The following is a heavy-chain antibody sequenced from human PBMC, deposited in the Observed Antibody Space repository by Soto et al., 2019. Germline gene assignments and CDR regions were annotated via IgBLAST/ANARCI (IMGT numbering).Heavy chain of an antibody. Sequence: QVQLQESGPGLVKPSETLSLTCTVSSGSISGYYWGWIRQPPGEGLEWIGYIHYSGNPHYNPSLQSRVAISVDTSRSQFSLRLSSVTAADTAVYYCARGYLGNDWYYYFDNWGQGALVTVSS. J-gene: IGHJ4*02. CDR1: SGSISGYY. CDR2: IHYSGNP. D-gene: IGHD2-21*01. V-gene: IGHV4-59*01. CDR3: ARGYLGNDWYYYFDN.